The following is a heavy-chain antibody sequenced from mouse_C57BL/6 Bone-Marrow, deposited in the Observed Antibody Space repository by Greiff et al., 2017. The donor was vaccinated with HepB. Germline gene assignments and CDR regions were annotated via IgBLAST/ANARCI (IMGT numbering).Heavy chain of an antibody. D-gene: IGHD2-4*01. V-gene: IGHV5-6*01. J-gene: IGHJ3*01. CDR3: ARPQYDFAWFAY. CDR2: ISSGGSYT. CDR1: GFTFSSYG. Sequence: EVKVVESGGDLVKPGGSLKLSCAASGFTFSSYGMSWVRQTPDKRLEWVATISSGGSYTYYPDSVKGRFTISRDNAKNTLYLQMSSLKSEDTAMYYCARPQYDFAWFAYWGQGTLVTVSA.